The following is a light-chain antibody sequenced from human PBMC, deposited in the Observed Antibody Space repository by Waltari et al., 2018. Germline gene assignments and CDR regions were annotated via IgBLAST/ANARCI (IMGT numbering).Light chain of an antibody. V-gene: IGKV3-11*01. CDR2: DTS. CDR1: QSVSGH. Sequence: DIVLTQSPATLSLSPGERATLRCRASQSVSGHLAWYQQKPGQAPILLIYDTSNRATGIPARFSGGGSGTDFTLSISRLEPEDFALYFCHLRTDWPPRYTFGQGTKLEIK. J-gene: IGKJ2*01. CDR3: HLRTDWPPRYT.